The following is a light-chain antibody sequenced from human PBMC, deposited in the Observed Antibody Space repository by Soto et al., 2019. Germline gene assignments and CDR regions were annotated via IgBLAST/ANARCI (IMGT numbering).Light chain of an antibody. CDR3: QHRSSWPRT. CDR2: DTS. CDR1: QGVSSY. Sequence: EIVLTQSPATLSLSPGERATLSCRASQGVSSYLAWYQQKPGQSPRLLIYDTSKRATGIPARFSGSGSGTDFALTISSLEPEDFAVYYCQHRSSWPRTFGQGTRLEIK. V-gene: IGKV3-11*01. J-gene: IGKJ5*01.